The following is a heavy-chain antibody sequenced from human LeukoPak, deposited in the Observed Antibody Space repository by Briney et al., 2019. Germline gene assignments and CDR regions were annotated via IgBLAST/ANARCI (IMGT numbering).Heavy chain of an antibody. CDR2: ISYDGSNK. D-gene: IGHD2-15*01. V-gene: IGHV3-30*18. J-gene: IGHJ6*02. Sequence: GGSLRLSCAASGFTFSSYGMHWVRQAPGKGLEWVAVISYDGSNKYYADSVKGRFTISRDNSRNTLYLQMNGLRAEDTAVYYCAKDLYLQYCRGSACYLNYYNMDVWGQGTTVAVSS. CDR3: AKDLYLQYCRGSACYLNYYNMDV. CDR1: GFTFSSYG.